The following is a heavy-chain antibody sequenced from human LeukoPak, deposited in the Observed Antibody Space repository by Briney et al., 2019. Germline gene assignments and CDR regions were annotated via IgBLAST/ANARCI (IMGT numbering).Heavy chain of an antibody. J-gene: IGHJ4*02. CDR2: ISSSSSYT. V-gene: IGHV3-11*06. CDR1: GFTFSDYY. Sequence: PGGSLRLSCAASGFTFSDYYMSWIRQAPGKGLEWVSYISSSSSYTNYADSVKGRFIISRDNAKNSLYLQMNSLRAEDTAVYYCARGVYGDYDLSYYFDYWGQGTLVTVSS. CDR3: ARGVYGDYDLSYYFDY. D-gene: IGHD4-17*01.